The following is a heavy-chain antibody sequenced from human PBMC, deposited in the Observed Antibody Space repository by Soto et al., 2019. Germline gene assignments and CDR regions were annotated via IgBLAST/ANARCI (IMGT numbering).Heavy chain of an antibody. CDR1: GFTFSSYA. V-gene: IGHV3-23*01. Sequence: EVQLLESGGGLVQPGGSLRLSCAASGFTFSSYAMSWVPQAPGKGREWVPAISGSGGSTYYADSVKGRFTISRDNSKNTLYLQMNSLRAEDTAVYYCAKVMYYYDSSGYLEGFDYWGQGTLVTVSS. CDR2: ISGSGGST. J-gene: IGHJ4*02. CDR3: AKVMYYYDSSGYLEGFDY. D-gene: IGHD3-22*01.